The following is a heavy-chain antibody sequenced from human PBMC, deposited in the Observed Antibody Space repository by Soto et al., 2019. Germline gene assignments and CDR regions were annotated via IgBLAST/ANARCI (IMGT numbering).Heavy chain of an antibody. Sequence: SETLSLTCTVSGGSISSGGYYWSLIRQPPGKGLEWIGYIYYSGSTYYNPSLKSRVTISVDTSKNQFSLKLSSVTAADTAVYYCARVAIFGVRYYFDYWGQGTLVTVSS. V-gene: IGHV4-30-4*01. CDR2: IYYSGST. CDR1: GGSISSGGYY. D-gene: IGHD3-3*01. J-gene: IGHJ4*02. CDR3: ARVAIFGVRYYFDY.